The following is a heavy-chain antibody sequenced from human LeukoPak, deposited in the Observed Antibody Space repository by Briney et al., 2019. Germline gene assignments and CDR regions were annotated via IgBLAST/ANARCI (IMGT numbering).Heavy chain of an antibody. J-gene: IGHJ3*02. CDR2: INHSGST. CDR1: GGSFSGYY. D-gene: IGHD3-9*01. Sequence: SETLSLTCAVYGGSFSGYYWSWIRQPPGKGLEWIGEINHSGSTNYNPSLKSRVTISVDTPKNQFSLKLSSVTAADTAVYYCASSYYDILTGREDAFDIWGQGTMVTVSS. CDR3: ASSYYDILTGREDAFDI. V-gene: IGHV4-34*01.